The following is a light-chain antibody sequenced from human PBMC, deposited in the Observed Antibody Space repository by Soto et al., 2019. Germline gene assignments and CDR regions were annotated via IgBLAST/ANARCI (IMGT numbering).Light chain of an antibody. CDR3: QQYSWSPYT. J-gene: IGKJ2*01. CDR2: AAS. V-gene: IGKV3-20*01. CDR1: QAVSSSQ. Sequence: EIVLTQSPGTLSLSPGERATLSCRASQAVSSSQLAWYQQKPGQAPRLLIYAASSRATGIPDRFSGGGSSTDFTLTIPSLEPEDFAVYYCQQYSWSPYTFGQGTKLDIK.